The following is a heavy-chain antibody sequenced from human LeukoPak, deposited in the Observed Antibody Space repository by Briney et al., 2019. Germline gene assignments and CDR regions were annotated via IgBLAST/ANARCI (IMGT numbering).Heavy chain of an antibody. Sequence: GESLKIPCKASGYSFTSYWIAWVRQMPGKGLDWMGVIYPDDFDTRYSPSFQGHVTLSADKSISTAYLPWSSLKASDTPMYYCAASTSSGSDYWGQGTLVTVSS. J-gene: IGHJ4*02. V-gene: IGHV5-51*01. D-gene: IGHD3-10*01. CDR3: AASTSSGSDY. CDR2: IYPDDFDT. CDR1: GYSFTSYW.